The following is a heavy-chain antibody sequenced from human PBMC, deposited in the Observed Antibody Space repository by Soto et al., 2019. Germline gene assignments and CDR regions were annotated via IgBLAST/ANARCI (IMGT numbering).Heavy chain of an antibody. D-gene: IGHD6-13*01. V-gene: IGHV3-30-3*01. J-gene: IGHJ6*02. Sequence: GGSLRLSCAASGFTFSSYAMHWVRQAPGKGLEWVAVISYDGSNKYYADSVKGRFTISRDNSKNTLYLQMNSLRAEDTAVYYCARGDSSSWYYYYGMDVWGQGTTVTVSS. CDR2: ISYDGSNK. CDR3: ARGDSSSWYYYYGMDV. CDR1: GFTFSSYA.